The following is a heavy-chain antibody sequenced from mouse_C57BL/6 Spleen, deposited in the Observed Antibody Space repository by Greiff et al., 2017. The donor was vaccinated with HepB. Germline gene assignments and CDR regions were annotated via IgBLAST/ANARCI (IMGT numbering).Heavy chain of an antibody. Sequence: VHLVESGAELMKPGASVKLSCKATGYTFTGYWIEWVKQRPGHGLEWIGEILPGSGSTNYNEKFKGKATFTADTSSNTAYMQLSSLTTEDSAIYYCARREGLLRHQDYFDYWGQGTTLTVSS. CDR1: GYTFTGYW. CDR3: ARREGLLRHQDYFDY. CDR2: ILPGSGST. J-gene: IGHJ2*01. V-gene: IGHV1-9*01. D-gene: IGHD1-1*01.